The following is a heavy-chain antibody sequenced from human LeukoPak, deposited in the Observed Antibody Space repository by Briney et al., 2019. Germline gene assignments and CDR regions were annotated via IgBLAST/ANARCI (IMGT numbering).Heavy chain of an antibody. CDR2: IYYSGST. CDR1: GGSISSISYY. J-gene: IGHJ4*02. Sequence: KASETLSLTCTVSGGSISSISYYWGWIRQPPGKGLGWIGTIYYSGSTYYNPSLESRVTISVDTSKNQFSLKLSSVTAADTAVHYCARQAITMVRGATPPFDYWGQGTLVTVSS. D-gene: IGHD3-10*01. CDR3: ARQAITMVRGATPPFDY. V-gene: IGHV4-39*01.